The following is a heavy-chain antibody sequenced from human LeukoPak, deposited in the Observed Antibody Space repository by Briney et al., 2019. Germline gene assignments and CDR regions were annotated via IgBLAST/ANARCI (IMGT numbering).Heavy chain of an antibody. J-gene: IGHJ6*02. D-gene: IGHD6-6*01. CDR1: GFSISNYA. CDR2: ISGDDSKT. Sequence: PGGSLRLSCAASGFSISNYAMNWVRQAPGKGLEWVSAISGDDSKTFYADSVKGRFTVSRDISKTTLYLQMTSLRAEDTAVYYCAKCGAARRPFSDMDVWGQGTTVTVSS. V-gene: IGHV3-23*01. CDR3: AKCGAARRPFSDMDV.